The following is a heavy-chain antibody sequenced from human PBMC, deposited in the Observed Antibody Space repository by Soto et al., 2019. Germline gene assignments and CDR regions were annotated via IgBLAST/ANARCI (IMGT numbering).Heavy chain of an antibody. CDR2: IYHSGST. V-gene: IGHV4-4*02. J-gene: IGHJ6*02. CDR1: GGSISSINW. Sequence: PSETLSLTCAVSGGSISSINWWSWVRQPPGKGLEWIGEIYHSGSTNYNPSLKSRVTISVDKSKNQFSLKLSSVTAADTAVYYCAGSSSSAQNGMDVWGQGTTVTVSS. D-gene: IGHD3-22*01. CDR3: AGSSSSAQNGMDV.